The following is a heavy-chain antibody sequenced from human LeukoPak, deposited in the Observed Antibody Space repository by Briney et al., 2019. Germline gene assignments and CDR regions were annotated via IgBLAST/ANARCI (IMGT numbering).Heavy chain of an antibody. CDR2: INPSGGST. CDR3: ARAVQVTTGGLFDY. CDR1: GYTFTGYY. Sequence: ASVKVSCKASGYTFTGYYMHWVRQAPGQGLEWMGIINPSGGSTTYAQKFQGRVTMTTDTSTSTAYMELSSLRSGDTAVYYCARAVQVTTGGLFDYWGQGTLVTVSS. J-gene: IGHJ4*02. D-gene: IGHD4-17*01. V-gene: IGHV1-46*01.